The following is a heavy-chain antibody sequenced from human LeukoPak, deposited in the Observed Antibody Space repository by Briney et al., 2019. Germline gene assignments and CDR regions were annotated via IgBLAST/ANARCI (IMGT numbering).Heavy chain of an antibody. D-gene: IGHD2-8*01. CDR1: GFTFSTYW. Sequence: GGSLRLSCAASGFTFSTYWMSWVRQAPGKGLECVANIKRDGSEKYYVDSVKGRFTIFRDDAKSSLYLQMNSLRAEDTAIYYCAKAETNTNGLFHCWGQGTLVTVSS. V-gene: IGHV3-7*03. CDR3: AKAETNTNGLFHC. J-gene: IGHJ4*02. CDR2: IKRDGSEK.